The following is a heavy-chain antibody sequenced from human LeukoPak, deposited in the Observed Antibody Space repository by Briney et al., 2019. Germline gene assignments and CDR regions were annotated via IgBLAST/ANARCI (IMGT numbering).Heavy chain of an antibody. Sequence: GGSLRLSCAASGFTFSIYAMSWVRQAPGKGLEWVSGISGSGETAYYADSVKGRFTIFRDNSKNTLYLQMNSLRAEDTAVYYCAKDYDSSGYYILDYWGQGTLVTVSS. V-gene: IGHV3-23*01. CDR1: GFTFSIYA. D-gene: IGHD3-22*01. J-gene: IGHJ4*02. CDR3: AKDYDSSGYYILDY. CDR2: ISGSGETA.